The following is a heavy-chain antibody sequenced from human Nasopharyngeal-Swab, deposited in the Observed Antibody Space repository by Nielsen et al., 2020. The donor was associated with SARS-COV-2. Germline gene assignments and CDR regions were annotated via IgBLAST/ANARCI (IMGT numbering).Heavy chain of an antibody. J-gene: IGHJ4*02. CDR1: GGSFSGYY. CDR2: INHSGST. Sequence: SETLSLTCAVYGGSFSGYYWSWIRQPPGKGLEWIGEINHSGSTNYNPSLKSRVTISVDTSKNQFSLKLSSMTAADTAVYYCARGLDYDYWGQGTLVTASS. V-gene: IGHV4-34*01. CDR3: ARGLDYDY.